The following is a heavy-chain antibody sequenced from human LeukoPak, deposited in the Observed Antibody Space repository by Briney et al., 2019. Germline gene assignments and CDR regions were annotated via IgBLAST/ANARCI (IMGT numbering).Heavy chain of an antibody. Sequence: GGSLRLSCAASGFTFSSNAMAWVRQAPGKGLEWVSAIRGSDGATYYADSVKGRFTISRDNSKNTLYLQMNSLRAEDTAVYYCAKVGFSEMEWLLYSDHWGQGTLVTVSS. D-gene: IGHD3-3*01. V-gene: IGHV3-23*01. J-gene: IGHJ4*02. CDR1: GFTFSSNA. CDR2: IRGSDGAT. CDR3: AKVGFSEMEWLLYSDH.